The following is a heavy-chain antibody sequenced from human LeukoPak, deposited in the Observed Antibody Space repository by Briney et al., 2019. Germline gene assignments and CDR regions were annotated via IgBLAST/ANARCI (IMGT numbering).Heavy chain of an antibody. D-gene: IGHD2-15*01. V-gene: IGHV4-30-4*01. Sequence: SETLSLTCTVSDGSISSGDYYWSWIRQPPGKGLVWIGYIYYSGSTYYNPSLKSRVTISVDTSKNQFSLKLSSVTAADTAVYFCARRSDCSGGSCYSSFSYYFDYWGQGTLVTVSS. CDR2: IYYSGST. CDR1: DGSISSGDYY. J-gene: IGHJ4*02. CDR3: ARRSDCSGGSCYSSFSYYFDY.